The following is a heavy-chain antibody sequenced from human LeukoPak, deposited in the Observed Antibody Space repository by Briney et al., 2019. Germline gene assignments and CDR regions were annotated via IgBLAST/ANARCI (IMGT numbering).Heavy chain of an antibody. J-gene: IGHJ4*02. V-gene: IGHV4-39*01. CDR1: GGSISSRSYY. CDR2: INDSGAT. Sequence: SETLSLTCTVSGGSISSRSYYWDWIRQPPGKGLEWIGNINDSGATYYNPSLKSRITISVDTSQNQFSLKMNSVTAADTAVYYCAVGYYFGSNYWGQGTLVTVSS. CDR3: AVGYYFGSNY. D-gene: IGHD3-10*01.